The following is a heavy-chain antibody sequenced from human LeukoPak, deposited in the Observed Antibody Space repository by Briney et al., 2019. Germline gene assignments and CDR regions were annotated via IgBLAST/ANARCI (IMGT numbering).Heavy chain of an antibody. V-gene: IGHV3-66*01. CDR3: ARDQYSYAHAAH. Sequence: TGGSLRLSCAASGFTVSSNYMSWVRQAPGKGLEWVSVTYSGGTTYYADSVKGRFTISRDNTKNTLHLQMNSLRAEDTAVYYCARDQYSYAHAAHWGQGTLVTVSS. CDR2: TYSGGTT. J-gene: IGHJ4*02. CDR1: GFTVSSNY. D-gene: IGHD5-18*01.